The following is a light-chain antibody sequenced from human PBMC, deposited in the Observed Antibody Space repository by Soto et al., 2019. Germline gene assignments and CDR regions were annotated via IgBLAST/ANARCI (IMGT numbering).Light chain of an antibody. CDR3: QQYYDWPLT. CDR2: DAS. Sequence: VVTQSPATLSLYKGERATLSCRASQSVFNYLDWYQQRPGQAHRLLIYDASSRPTAIPDRFSGSGSGTAVNLTISSLQSEEFAVYYCQQYYDWPLTFGGGTKVDI. V-gene: IGKV3D-15*01. J-gene: IGKJ4*01. CDR1: QSVFNY.